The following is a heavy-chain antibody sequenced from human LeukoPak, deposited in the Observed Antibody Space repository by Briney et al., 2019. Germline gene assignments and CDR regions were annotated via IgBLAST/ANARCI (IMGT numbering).Heavy chain of an antibody. D-gene: IGHD3-10*01. V-gene: IGHV1-69*13. CDR1: GYTFTSYG. Sequence: GASVKVSCKASGYTFTSYGISWLRQAPGQGLEWMGGVIPLLRATPHSQKFQDRLTITADQSSSTAFMDLTRLTSDDTAVYYCARVPLRGLQRPVDFDYWGQGTLVTVSS. CDR2: VIPLLRAT. CDR3: ARVPLRGLQRPVDFDY. J-gene: IGHJ4*02.